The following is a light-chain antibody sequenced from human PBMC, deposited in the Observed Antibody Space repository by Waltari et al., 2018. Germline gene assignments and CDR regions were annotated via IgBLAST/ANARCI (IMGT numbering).Light chain of an antibody. J-gene: IGKJ2*03. V-gene: IGKV1-12*01. CDR2: AAS. Sequence: DIQMTQSPSSVSASVGDSVSITCRASHDIKNWVAWYQQRPGKAPQLLIYAASTLQTGVPPRFSGSGSGTDFTLTINGLQPEDFAPYFCQRADTFPHSFGQGTKLKIK. CDR3: QRADTFPHS. CDR1: HDIKNW.